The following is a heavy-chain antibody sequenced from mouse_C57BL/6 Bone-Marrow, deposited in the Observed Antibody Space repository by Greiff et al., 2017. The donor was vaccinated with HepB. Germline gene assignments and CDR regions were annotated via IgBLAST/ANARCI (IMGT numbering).Heavy chain of an antibody. CDR1: GYAFSSYW. J-gene: IGHJ2*01. Sequence: QVQLQQSGAELVKPGASVKISCKASGYAFSSYWMNWVKQRPGKGLEWIGDIYPGGGYTNYNEKFKGKATLTADKSSSTAYMQFSSLTSEDSAIYYCARKRDSSFDYWGQGTTLTVSS. V-gene: IGHV1-80*01. CDR2: IYPGGGYT. D-gene: IGHD3-2*01. CDR3: ARKRDSSFDY.